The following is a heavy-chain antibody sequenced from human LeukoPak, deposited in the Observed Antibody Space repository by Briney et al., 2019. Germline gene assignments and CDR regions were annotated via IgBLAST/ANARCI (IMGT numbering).Heavy chain of an antibody. Sequence: ASETLSLTCTVSGGSISSSDYYWGWIRQPPGKGLEWIGRIYYSGSAYYNPSLKSRVTISIDTSKNQFSLKLNSVTAADTAVYYCARSYSSSIGFYFDYWGQGTLVTVSS. CDR1: GGSISSSDYY. CDR3: ARSYSSSIGFYFDY. J-gene: IGHJ4*02. V-gene: IGHV4-39*01. CDR2: IYYSGSA. D-gene: IGHD6-6*01.